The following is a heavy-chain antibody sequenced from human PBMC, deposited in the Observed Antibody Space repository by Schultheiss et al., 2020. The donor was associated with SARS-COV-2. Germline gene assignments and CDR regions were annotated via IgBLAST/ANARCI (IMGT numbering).Heavy chain of an antibody. V-gene: IGHV3-48*04. CDR1: GFTFSSYS. CDR2: ISSSSSTI. D-gene: IGHD6-19*01. J-gene: IGHJ4*02. Sequence: GGSLRLSCAASGFTFSSYSMNWVRQAPGKGLEWVSYISSSSSTIYYADSVKGRFTISRDNAKNSLYLQMNSLRAEDTAVYYCVRDKRYSSDRRLDFWGQGPLVTVPS. CDR3: VRDKRYSSDRRLDF.